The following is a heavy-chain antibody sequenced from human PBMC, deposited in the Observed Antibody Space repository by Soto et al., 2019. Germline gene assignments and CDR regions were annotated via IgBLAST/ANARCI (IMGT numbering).Heavy chain of an antibody. Sequence: QMQLVQSGPEVKKPGTSVKVSCKASGFTFTSSAVQWVRQASGQRLEWIGWIVVGSGNTNYAQKFQKRVTITSDKTTTTAYMVLSSLRSEDTAVYYYEASYDYGDIEMGAWGQGTLVTVSS. D-gene: IGHD4-17*01. CDR1: GFTFTSSA. J-gene: IGHJ5*02. CDR2: IVVGSGNT. V-gene: IGHV1-58*01. CDR3: EASYDYGDIEMGA.